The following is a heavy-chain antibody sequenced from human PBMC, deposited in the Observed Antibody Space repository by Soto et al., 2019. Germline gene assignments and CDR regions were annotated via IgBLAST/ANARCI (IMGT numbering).Heavy chain of an antibody. Sequence: GASVKVSCKASGYTFRDYFIQCLRQAPGQGLEWVAWINPKTAATNYAKKFQDRVTVTSDTSFSTAYLELTRLRPDDTALYYCARIKWGLDYYSGMDVWGQGTAVTVSS. CDR3: ARIKWGLDYYSGMDV. V-gene: IGHV1-2*02. CDR1: GYTFRDYF. J-gene: IGHJ6*02. CDR2: INPKTAAT. D-gene: IGHD1-26*01.